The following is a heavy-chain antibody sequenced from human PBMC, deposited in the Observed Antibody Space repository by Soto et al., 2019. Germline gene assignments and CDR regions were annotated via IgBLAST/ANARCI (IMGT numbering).Heavy chain of an antibody. J-gene: IGHJ4*02. Sequence: LRLSCAASGFTFSSYSINWVRQSPGKGLEWVSSISSSSSYIYYADSVKGRFTISRDNAKNSLYLQMNSLRAEDTAVYYCARSRAAAGTCFDYWGQGTLVTVS. CDR1: GFTFSSYS. CDR3: ARSRAAAGTCFDY. D-gene: IGHD6-13*01. V-gene: IGHV3-21*01. CDR2: ISSSSSYI.